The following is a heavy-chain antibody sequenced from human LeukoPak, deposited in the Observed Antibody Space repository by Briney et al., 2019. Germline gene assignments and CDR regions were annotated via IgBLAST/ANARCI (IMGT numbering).Heavy chain of an antibody. V-gene: IGHV5-51*01. CDR2: IYPGDSDT. D-gene: IGHD3-22*01. J-gene: IGHJ3*02. CDR1: GYRFTNYW. CDR3: ARQRQGAYYDSSGYPNDAFDI. Sequence: GESLKISCKGSGYRFTNYWIGWVRQMPGKGLEWMGIIYPGDSDTRYSPSFQGQVTMSADKSISTAYLQWSSLKASDTAMYFCARQRQGAYYDSSGYPNDAFDIWGQGTMVTVSS.